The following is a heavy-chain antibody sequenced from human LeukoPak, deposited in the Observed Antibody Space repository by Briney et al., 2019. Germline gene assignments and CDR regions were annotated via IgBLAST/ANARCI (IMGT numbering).Heavy chain of an antibody. Sequence: GGSLRLSCAASGFTFSSYGLHWVRQAAGKGLVWVAILSYDGSDAFHAESVKVRFTIARDNSKNTLYLQTTSLRAEDTALYYCARRGAAGTYYFDYWGQGTLVTVSS. CDR3: ARRGAAGTYYFDY. CDR2: LSYDGSDA. J-gene: IGHJ4*02. CDR1: GFTFSSYG. V-gene: IGHV3-30*03. D-gene: IGHD6-13*01.